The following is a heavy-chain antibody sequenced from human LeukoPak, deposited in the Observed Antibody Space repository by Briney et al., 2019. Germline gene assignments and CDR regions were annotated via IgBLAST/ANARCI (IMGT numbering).Heavy chain of an antibody. CDR1: GGSISSYY. Sequence: PSETLSLTCTVSGGSISSYYWSWIRQPPGKVLEWIGYIYYSGSTNYNPSLKNRVTISVDTSKNQSSLKLSSVTAADTAVYYCASLTPQLLGDSRRVFYYGMDVWGQGTTVTVSS. CDR3: ASLTPQLLGDSRRVFYYGMDV. D-gene: IGHD2-2*01. J-gene: IGHJ6*02. CDR2: IYYSGST. V-gene: IGHV4-59*01.